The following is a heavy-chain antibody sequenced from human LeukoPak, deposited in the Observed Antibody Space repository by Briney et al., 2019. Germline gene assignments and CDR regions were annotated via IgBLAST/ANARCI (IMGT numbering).Heavy chain of an antibody. CDR1: GFTFDDYA. V-gene: IGHV3-9*01. Sequence: GGSLRLSCAASGFTFDDYAMHWVRQAPGKGLEWVSGISWNSGSIGYADSVKGRFTISRDNAKNSLYLQMNSLRAEDTALYYCAKDGGYSTSGFDYWGQGTLVTVSS. CDR3: AKDGGYSTSGFDY. D-gene: IGHD2/OR15-2a*01. J-gene: IGHJ4*02. CDR2: ISWNSGSI.